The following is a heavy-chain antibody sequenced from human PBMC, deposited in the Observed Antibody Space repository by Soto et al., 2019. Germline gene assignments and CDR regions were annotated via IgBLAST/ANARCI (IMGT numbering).Heavy chain of an antibody. CDR1: GFTFSNAW. Sequence: GGSLRLSCAASGFTFSNAWMSWVRQAPGKGLEWVGRIKSKTDGGTTDYAAPVKGRFTISRDDSKNTLYLQMNSLKTEDTAVYYCTTEYSNSSRTYYYGMDVWGQGTTVTVSS. V-gene: IGHV3-15*01. D-gene: IGHD4-4*01. CDR2: IKSKTDGGTT. CDR3: TTEYSNSSRTYYYGMDV. J-gene: IGHJ6*02.